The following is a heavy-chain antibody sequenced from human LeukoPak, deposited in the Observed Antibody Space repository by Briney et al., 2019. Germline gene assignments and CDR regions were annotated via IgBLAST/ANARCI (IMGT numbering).Heavy chain of an antibody. CDR2: ISGSGGST. V-gene: IGHV3-23*01. CDR1: GFTFSSYA. Sequence: PGGSLRLSCAASGFTFSSYAMSWVRQAPGKGLEWVSAISGSGGSTYYADSVKGRFTISRDNSKNTLYLQMNSLRAEDTAVYYCAKGTSSRGELLVGDVWGQGTTVTVSS. CDR3: AKGTSSRGELLVGDV. D-gene: IGHD1-26*01. J-gene: IGHJ6*02.